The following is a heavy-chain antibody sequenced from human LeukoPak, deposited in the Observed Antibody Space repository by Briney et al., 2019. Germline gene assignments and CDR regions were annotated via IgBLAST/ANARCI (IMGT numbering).Heavy chain of an antibody. J-gene: IGHJ6*02. Sequence: PGGSLRLSCAASGFTFSSYGMHWVRQAPGKGLEWVAVISYDGSNKYYADSVKGRFTISRDNSKNTLYLQMDSLRDEDTAVYYCAKDAGRGLPKQYYYYDMDVWGQGTTVTVSS. D-gene: IGHD1-26*01. V-gene: IGHV3-30*18. CDR3: AKDAGRGLPKQYYYYDMDV. CDR2: ISYDGSNK. CDR1: GFTFSSYG.